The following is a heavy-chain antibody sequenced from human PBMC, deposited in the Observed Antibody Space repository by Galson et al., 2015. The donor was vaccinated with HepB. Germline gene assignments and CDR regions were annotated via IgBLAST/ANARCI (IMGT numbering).Heavy chain of an antibody. V-gene: IGHV1-69*02. CDR2: IIPILGIA. Sequence: SVKVSCKASGGTFSSYTISWVRQAPGQGLEWMGRIIPILGIANYAQKFQGRVTITADKSTSTAYMELSSLRSEDTAVYYCATYYYDSSPAGINAFDIWGQGTMVTVSS. CDR3: ATYYYDSSPAGINAFDI. J-gene: IGHJ3*02. D-gene: IGHD3-22*01. CDR1: GGTFSSYT.